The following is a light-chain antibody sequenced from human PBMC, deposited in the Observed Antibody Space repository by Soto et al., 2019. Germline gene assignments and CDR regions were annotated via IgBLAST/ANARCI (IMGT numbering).Light chain of an antibody. CDR2: DVS. CDR3: SSYTNAFALGGDG. V-gene: IGLV2-14*01. Sequence: QSVLTQPASVSGSPGQSITLSCTGTSSDVGGCNCVSWFQQHPGKAPKLLIYDVSNRPSGVSDRFSGSKSGNTASLTISGLQAEDEADYYCSSYTNAFALGGDGFGSGTKVTVL. J-gene: IGLJ1*01. CDR1: SSDVGGCNC.